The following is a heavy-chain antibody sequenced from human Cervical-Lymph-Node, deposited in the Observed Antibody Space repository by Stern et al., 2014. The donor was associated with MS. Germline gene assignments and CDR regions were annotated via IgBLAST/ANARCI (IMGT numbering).Heavy chain of an antibody. Sequence: QVQLVQSGGGLVKTGGSLRLSCAASGFTFSAFYMTWMRQAPGKGLEWVSYISITGSTTYYADSVKGRFTISRDNAKNSVSLQMNSLRVEDTAVYYCVRSGAGNWFDPWGQGTLVTVSS. D-gene: IGHD3-10*01. CDR3: VRSGAGNWFDP. V-gene: IGHV3-11*01. CDR1: GFTFSAFY. J-gene: IGHJ5*02. CDR2: ISITGSTT.